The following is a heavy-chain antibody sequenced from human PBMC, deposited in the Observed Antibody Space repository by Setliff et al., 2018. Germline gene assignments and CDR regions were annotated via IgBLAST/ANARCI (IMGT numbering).Heavy chain of an antibody. V-gene: IGHV4-61*09. CDR3: ARVTGFLYIDV. J-gene: IGHJ6*03. CDR1: GDSISSRRNY. CDR2: IYTSRSS. D-gene: IGHD3-3*01. Sequence: SETLSLTCTVSGDSISSRRNYWGWFRQPAGKGPEWIGHIYTSRSSNYNPSLKSRVTMSIDTSKNQFSLNLSSVTAADTAVYYCARVTGFLYIDVWGKGTTVTVSS.